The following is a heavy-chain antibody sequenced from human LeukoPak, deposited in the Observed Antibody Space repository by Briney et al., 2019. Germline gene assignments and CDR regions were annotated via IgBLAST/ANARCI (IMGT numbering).Heavy chain of an antibody. CDR1: GGSISSSSYY. D-gene: IGHD3-3*01. Sequence: SSETLSLTCTVSGGSISSSSYYWGWIRQPPGKGLEWIRSIYYSGSTYYNPSLKSRVTISVDTSKNQFSLKLSSVTAADTAVYYCARSYDFWSGYPYWYFDLWGRGTLVTVSS. CDR3: ARSYDFWSGYPYWYFDL. CDR2: IYYSGST. V-gene: IGHV4-39*01. J-gene: IGHJ2*01.